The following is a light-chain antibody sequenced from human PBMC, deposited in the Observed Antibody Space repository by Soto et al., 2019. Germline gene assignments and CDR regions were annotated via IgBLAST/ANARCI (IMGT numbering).Light chain of an antibody. Sequence: EIVLTQSPGTLSLSPGEIATLSCRASQSVVTNSLAWYQQKPGQAPRLIIYGASNRATGIPDRFSGRGSGTDFTLTISRLEPEDCAVYYCHQYGGPRWTFGQGTKVDIK. CDR2: GAS. V-gene: IGKV3-20*01. J-gene: IGKJ1*01. CDR3: HQYGGPRWT. CDR1: QSVVTNS.